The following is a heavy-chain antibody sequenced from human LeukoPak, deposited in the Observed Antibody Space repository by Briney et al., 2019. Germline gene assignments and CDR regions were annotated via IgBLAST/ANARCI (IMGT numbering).Heavy chain of an antibody. D-gene: IGHD1-26*01. V-gene: IGHV1-2*02. CDR2: INPNSGGT. CDR3: ARAGDSGNLA. J-gene: IGHJ5*02. CDR1: GYTFTGYY. Sequence: GASVKVSCKASGYTFTGYYVHWVRQAPGQGLEWMGWINPNSGGTNYAQDFHGRVTMTRDTSISTAYMELSRLRSDDTAVYYCARAGDSGNLAWGQGTLVTASS.